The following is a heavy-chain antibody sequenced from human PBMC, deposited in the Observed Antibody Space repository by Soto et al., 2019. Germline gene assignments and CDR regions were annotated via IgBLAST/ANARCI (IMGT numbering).Heavy chain of an antibody. CDR3: AHRILRTVFGVVTTTAIYFDF. Sequence: QITLNESGPTVVKPAETLTLTCTFSGFSLTTSGVGVGWIRQSPGKAPEWLALFYWDDDKRYSASLKSRLTITKDTSKNQVVLTMASVDPADTATYYCAHRILRTVFGVVTTTAIYFDFWGQGTPVVVSS. CDR1: GFSLTTSGVG. J-gene: IGHJ4*02. CDR2: FYWDDDK. V-gene: IGHV2-5*02. D-gene: IGHD3-3*01.